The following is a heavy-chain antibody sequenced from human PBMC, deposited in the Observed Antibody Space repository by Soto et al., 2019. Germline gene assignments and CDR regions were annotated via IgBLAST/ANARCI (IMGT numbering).Heavy chain of an antibody. J-gene: IGHJ6*02. CDR1: GGTFSSYA. D-gene: IGHD2-2*01. CDR3: ARSQGSSTSLEIYYYYYYGMDV. V-gene: IGHV1-69*01. Sequence: QVQLVQSGAEVKKPGSSVKVSCKASGGTFSSYAISWVRQAPGQGLEWMGGIIPISGTANYAQKFQGRVTITEDESTSTAYMELSCRRSEDTAVYYCARSQGSSTSLEIYYYYYYGMDVWGQGTTVTVSS. CDR2: IIPISGTA.